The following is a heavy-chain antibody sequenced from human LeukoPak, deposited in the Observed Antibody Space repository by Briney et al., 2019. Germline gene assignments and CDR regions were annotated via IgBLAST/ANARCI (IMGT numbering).Heavy chain of an antibody. CDR1: GYSISSGYY. V-gene: IGHV4-38-2*02. J-gene: IGHJ6*03. CDR3: ARVPLRWYYMDV. CDR2: IYHSGST. Sequence: SETLSLTCTVSGYSISSGYYWGWIRQPPGKGLEWIGSIYHSGSTYYNPSLKSRVTISVDTFKNQFSLKLSSVTAADTAVYYCARVPLRWYYMDVWGKGTTVTVSS. D-gene: IGHD4-23*01.